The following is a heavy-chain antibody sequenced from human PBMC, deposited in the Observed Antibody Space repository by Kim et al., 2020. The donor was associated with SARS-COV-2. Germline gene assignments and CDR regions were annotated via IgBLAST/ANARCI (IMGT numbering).Heavy chain of an antibody. CDR2: IFGSGHGT. CDR3: ARHVHLTTVTFLWYFYL. CDR1: RFTFSSSA. D-gene: IGHD3-16*01. Sequence: GGSLRLSCTASRFTFSSSAMNWVRQAPGKGLEWVSTIFGSGHGTYYADSVQGRFTVSRDNSRNTLFLQMNNLRVDDTAIYYCARHVHLTTVTFLWYFYLWGRG. V-gene: IGHV3-23*01. J-gene: IGHJ2*01.